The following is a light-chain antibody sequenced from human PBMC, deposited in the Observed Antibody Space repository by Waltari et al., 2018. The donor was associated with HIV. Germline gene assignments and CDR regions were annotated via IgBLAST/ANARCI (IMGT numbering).Light chain of an antibody. V-gene: IGLV1-40*01. CDR2: GNS. J-gene: IGLJ3*02. CDR1: SSTIRAEYP. CDR3: QSYDRSLSAWV. Sequence: SVLAPPPSASGAPGQRVTISCTGSSSTIRAEYPVYWYQPLPGTAPTLLISGNSNRPSGVPNRFSGSKSDTSASLAITGLQAEDEADYYCQSYDRSLSAWVFGGGTRLNVL.